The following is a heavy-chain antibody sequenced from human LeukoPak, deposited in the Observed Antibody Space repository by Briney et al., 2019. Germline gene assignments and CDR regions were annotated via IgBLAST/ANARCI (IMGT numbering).Heavy chain of an antibody. D-gene: IGHD1-26*01. CDR1: GGSISSSSYY. V-gene: IGHV4-39*07. J-gene: IGHJ5*02. Sequence: SETLSLTCTVSGGSISSSSYYWGWIRQPPGKGLEWIGSIYYSVSTYYNPSLKSRVTISVDTSKNQFSLKLSSVTAADTAVYYCARGVGFIGGWFDPWGQGTLVTVSS. CDR2: IYYSVST. CDR3: ARGVGFIGGWFDP.